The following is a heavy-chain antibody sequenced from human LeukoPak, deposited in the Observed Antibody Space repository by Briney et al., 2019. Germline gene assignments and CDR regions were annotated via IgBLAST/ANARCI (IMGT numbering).Heavy chain of an antibody. CDR2: ISGDGGNT. Sequence: GGALRVTCAAPGFKLEAYAMHWVRHRPGKGLEWVSLISGDGGNTYYADSVKGRFTISRDNSKNSLYLQMKSLRTEDTALYYCVKDDFCAECAFDVWGQGTMVTVSS. D-gene: IGHD3-3*01. V-gene: IGHV3-43*02. CDR1: GFKLEAYA. CDR3: VKDDFCAECAFDV. J-gene: IGHJ3*01.